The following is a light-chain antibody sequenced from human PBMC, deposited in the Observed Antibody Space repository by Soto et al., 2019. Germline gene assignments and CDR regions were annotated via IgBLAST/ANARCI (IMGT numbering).Light chain of an antibody. CDR1: NSDVESYNL. CDR3: CSYAGTATV. CDR2: EGT. Sequence: QSALTQPASVSGSPGQSITISCTGTNSDVESYNLVSRFRQHPGEAPKLIVYEGTKRPSGVSNRFSGSKSGNPASLTISGLQAEDEANYYCCSYAGTATVFGTGTKLTVL. V-gene: IGLV2-23*03. J-gene: IGLJ1*01.